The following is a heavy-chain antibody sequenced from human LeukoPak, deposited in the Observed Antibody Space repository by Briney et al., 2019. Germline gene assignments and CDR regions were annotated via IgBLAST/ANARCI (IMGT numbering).Heavy chain of an antibody. CDR2: IYHSGST. CDR3: ARARAVYYGSGRPNPYFDY. Sequence: PSQTLSLTCAVSGGSISSGGYPWSWIRQPPGKGLEWIGYIYHSGSTYYNPSLKSRVTISVDRSKNQFSLKLSSVTAADTAVYYCARARAVYYGSGRPNPYFDYWGQGTLVTVSS. D-gene: IGHD3-10*01. CDR1: GGSISSGGYP. V-gene: IGHV4-30-2*01. J-gene: IGHJ4*02.